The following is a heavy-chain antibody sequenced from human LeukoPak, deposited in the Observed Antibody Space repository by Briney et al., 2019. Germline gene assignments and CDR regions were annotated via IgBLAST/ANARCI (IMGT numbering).Heavy chain of an antibody. CDR3: AMNLDYGDYSLDY. V-gene: IGHV1-2*06. CDR1: GYTFTGYY. J-gene: IGHJ4*02. Sequence: ASVKVSRKASGYTFTGYYMHWVRQAPGQGLEWMGRINPNSGGTNYAQKFQGRVTMTRDTSISTAYMELSRLRSDDTAVYYCAMNLDYGDYSLDYWSQGTLVTVSS. D-gene: IGHD4-17*01. CDR2: INPNSGGT.